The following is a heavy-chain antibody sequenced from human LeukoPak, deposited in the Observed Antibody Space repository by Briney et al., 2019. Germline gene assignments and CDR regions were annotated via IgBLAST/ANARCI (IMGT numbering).Heavy chain of an antibody. CDR3: ARHGGVVRGVSAFDI. CDR2: IYQSGST. J-gene: IGHJ3*02. CDR1: GYSISSGYY. V-gene: IGHV4-38-2*02. D-gene: IGHD3-10*01. Sequence: SETLSLTCTVSGYSISSGYYWGWIRQPPGKGLEWIGSIYQSGSTYYNPSLKSRVTISVDTSKNQFSLKLTSVTAADTAVYFCARHGGVVRGVSAFDIWGQGTTVTVSS.